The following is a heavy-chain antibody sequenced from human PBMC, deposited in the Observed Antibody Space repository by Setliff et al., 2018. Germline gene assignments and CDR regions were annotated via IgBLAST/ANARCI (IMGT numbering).Heavy chain of an antibody. J-gene: IGHJ6*03. D-gene: IGHD3-3*02. CDR1: GFSFHDYG. V-gene: IGHV3-20*04. CDR2: IXXXXXXX. CDR3: ARVPRIIIMVGVISHYYYMDV. Sequence: RPGGSLRLSCAVSGFSFHDYGMGWVRQAPGKGLEWVSSIXXXXXXXXXXXXVKGRFTIXXDNAKNSLYLQMNSLRAEDTALYYCARVPRIIIMVGVISHYYYMDVWGKGTTVTVSS.